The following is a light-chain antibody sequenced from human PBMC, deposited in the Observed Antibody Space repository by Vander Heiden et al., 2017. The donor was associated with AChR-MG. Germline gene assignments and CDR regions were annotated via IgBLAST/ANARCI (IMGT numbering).Light chain of an antibody. Sequence: QSALTQPPSASGSPGQSVTISCTGTSSDIGGYNYVSWYQQHPGNAPRLLIYEVNKRPSGVPDRFSGSKSGNTASLTVSGLQAEDEADYYCSSYAGSDIFVFGTGTKVTVL. CDR1: SSDIGGYNY. CDR3: SSYAGSDIFV. J-gene: IGLJ1*01. V-gene: IGLV2-8*01. CDR2: EVN.